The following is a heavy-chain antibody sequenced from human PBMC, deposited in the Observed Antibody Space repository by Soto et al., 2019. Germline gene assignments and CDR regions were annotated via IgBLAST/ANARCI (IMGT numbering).Heavy chain of an antibody. V-gene: IGHV3-7*05. CDR3: ARLVATGGVDQFDY. D-gene: IGHD2-8*02. CDR1: GFAFSSYW. J-gene: IGHJ4*02. CDR2: TKEDGSEK. Sequence: EVQLVESGGGLVQPGGSLRLSCAASGFAFSSYWMTWVRQAPGKGLEWLGNTKEDGSEKYQVDSVKGRFTMSRDNAEKSLFLQMSRLTAEDTAVYYCARLVATGGVDQFDYWGQGTPVTVSS.